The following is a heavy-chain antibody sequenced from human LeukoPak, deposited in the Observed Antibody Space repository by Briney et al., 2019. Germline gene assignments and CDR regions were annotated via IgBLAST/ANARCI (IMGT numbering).Heavy chain of an antibody. CDR3: AKEPTPGGAFYFDY. CDR1: GFTLSSDA. V-gene: IGHV3-23*01. CDR2: IRYSGPST. J-gene: IGHJ4*02. D-gene: IGHD3-10*01. Sequence: PGGSLRLSCAASGFTLSSDAMSWVRQAPGAGLEWASTIRYSGPSTYFADSVNGPFTISRDNSKNTLYLQMNSLRAEDTAVYYCAKEPTPGGAFYFDYWGQGTLVTVSS.